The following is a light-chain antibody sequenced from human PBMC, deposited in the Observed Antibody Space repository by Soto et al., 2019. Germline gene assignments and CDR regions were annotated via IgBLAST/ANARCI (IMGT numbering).Light chain of an antibody. CDR1: SSNIGSNY. J-gene: IGLJ3*02. Sequence: QSVLTQPPSASGTPGQRVTLSCSGSSSNIGSNYVYWYQQRPGTAPHLLIYRNNQRPSGVPDRFSGSESGTSASLAISGLRSEDEADYYCAAWDDSLSAWVFGGGTKLTVL. CDR2: RNN. V-gene: IGLV1-47*01. CDR3: AAWDDSLSAWV.